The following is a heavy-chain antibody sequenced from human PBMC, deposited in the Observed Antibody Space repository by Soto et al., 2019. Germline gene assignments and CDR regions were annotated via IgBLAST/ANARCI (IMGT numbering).Heavy chain of an antibody. CDR2: ISTYSGDT. CDR1: GYTFFTYD. J-gene: IGHJ5*02. D-gene: IGHD1-26*01. CDR3: ARQHGPTTSGNWFAP. Sequence: QVHLVQSGVEVKTPGASVKVSCQASGYTFFTYDISWVRQAPGQGLEWMGWISTYSGDTKYAQKFQGRVTMTTDTSTTTAYLELRSLRSDDTVVYSRARQHGPTTSGNWFAPWGQGTLVTVSS. V-gene: IGHV1-18*01.